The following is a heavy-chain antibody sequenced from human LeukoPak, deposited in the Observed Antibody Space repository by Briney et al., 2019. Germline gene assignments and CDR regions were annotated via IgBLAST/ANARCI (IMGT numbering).Heavy chain of an antibody. CDR1: SASMRSSNYY. Sequence: SETLSLTCTVSSASMRSSNYYWGWIRQPPGKGLEWIGSIYYNGNTYYNPSLKSRVTISVDTSKNQFSLKLNSVTAAHTAVYFCGRLDDYDYSAWWGQGILVTVSS. V-gene: IGHV4-39*01. CDR3: GRLDDYDYSAW. J-gene: IGHJ4*02. D-gene: IGHD3-22*01. CDR2: IYYNGNT.